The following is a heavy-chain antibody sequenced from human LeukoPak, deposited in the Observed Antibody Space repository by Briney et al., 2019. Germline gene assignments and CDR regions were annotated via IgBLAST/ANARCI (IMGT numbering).Heavy chain of an antibody. CDR1: GGSFSGYY. J-gene: IGHJ4*02. V-gene: IGHV4-34*01. CDR3: ASRRAAAARIDYFDY. CDR2: INHRGST. Sequence: PSETLSLTCAVYGGSFSGYYWSWIRQPPGKGLEWIEEINHRGSTNYNPSLKSRVTISVDTSKNQFSLKLSSVTAADTAVYYCASRRAAAARIDYFDYWGQGTLVTVSS. D-gene: IGHD6-13*01.